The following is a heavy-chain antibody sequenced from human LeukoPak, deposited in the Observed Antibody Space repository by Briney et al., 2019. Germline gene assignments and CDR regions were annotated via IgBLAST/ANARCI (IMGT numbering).Heavy chain of an antibody. CDR1: GYTFTGYY. D-gene: IGHD2-15*01. J-gene: IGHJ4*02. CDR2: INPNSGGT. V-gene: IGHV1-2*02. CDR3: ARALFSYCSGGSCYSGMYDY. Sequence: ASVKVSCKASGYTFTGYYMHWVRQAPGQGLEWMGWINPNSGGTNYAQKFQGRLTMTRDTSISTAYMELSRLRSDDTAVYYCARALFSYCSGGSCYSGMYDYWGQGTLVTVSS.